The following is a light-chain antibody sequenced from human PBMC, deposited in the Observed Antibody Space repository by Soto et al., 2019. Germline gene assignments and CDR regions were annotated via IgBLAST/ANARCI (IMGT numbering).Light chain of an antibody. CDR2: DAS. V-gene: IGKV1-33*01. CDR1: QDIRNY. Sequence: DIQMTQSPSSLSASVGDRVTITCQASQDIRNYLNWYQQKPGIAPNLLIYDASNLRAGVPSRFSGSGSGTEFTFTISSLQPEDIATYYCQHYDHLPPLSFGGGTKVEIK. CDR3: QHYDHLPPLS. J-gene: IGKJ4*01.